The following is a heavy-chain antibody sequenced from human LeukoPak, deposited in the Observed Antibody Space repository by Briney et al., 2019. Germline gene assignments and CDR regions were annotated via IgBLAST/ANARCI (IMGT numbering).Heavy chain of an antibody. CDR1: GYTFTTYG. D-gene: IGHD3-9*01. CDR2: ISAYNGHT. J-gene: IGHJ4*02. Sequence: GASVRLSCKPSGYTFTTYGMSWVRQAPGQGLEWMGWISAYNGHTDYAQKFQGRVTMTTDTSTSTAYKELRSLRFDDTAVYYCARDFDILSAYYRGYWGQGTLVTVSS. CDR3: ARDFDILSAYYRGY. V-gene: IGHV1-18*04.